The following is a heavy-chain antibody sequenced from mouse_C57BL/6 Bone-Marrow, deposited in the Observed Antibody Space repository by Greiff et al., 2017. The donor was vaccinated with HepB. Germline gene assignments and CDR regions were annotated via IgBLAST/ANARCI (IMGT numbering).Heavy chain of an antibody. J-gene: IGHJ4*01. V-gene: IGHV1-39*01. CDR3: ARLVDLRDYAMDY. CDR2: INPNYGTT. CDR1: GYSFTDYN. Sequence: VQLQQSGPELVKPGASVKISCKASGYSFTDYNMNWVKQSTGKSLEWIGVINPNYGTTSYNKKFKGKATLTVDQSSSTDYMQLNSLTYEDSAVYYCARLVDLRDYAMDYWGKGTSVTVSS. D-gene: IGHD1-1*02.